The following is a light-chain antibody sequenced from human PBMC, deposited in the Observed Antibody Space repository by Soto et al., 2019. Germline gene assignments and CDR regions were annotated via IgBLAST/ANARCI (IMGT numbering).Light chain of an antibody. J-gene: IGLJ3*02. V-gene: IGLV1-40*01. CDR1: SSNIGAGYD. CDR3: QSYDSSLSGSV. CDR2: GNS. Sequence: QLVLTQPPSVSGAPGQRVTISCTGSSSNIGAGYDVHWYQQLPGTAPKLLIYGNSHRPSGVPDRFSGSKSGTSASLAITGLHAEDEADYYCQSYDSSLSGSVFGGGTKVTVL.